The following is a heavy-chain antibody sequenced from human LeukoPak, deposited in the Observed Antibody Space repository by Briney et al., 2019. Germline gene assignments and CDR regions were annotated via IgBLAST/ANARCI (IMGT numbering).Heavy chain of an antibody. CDR2: IYYSGST. J-gene: IGHJ3*02. Sequence: PSETLSLTCTVSGGSISSSSYSSYYWGWIRQPPGKGLEWIGSIYYSGSTYYNPSLKSRVTISEETSKKQFSLKLSSVTAADTAVYYCARRPYCGGDCSFWDIWGQGTMVTVSS. CDR3: ARRPYCGGDCSFWDI. D-gene: IGHD2-21*01. V-gene: IGHV4-39*01. CDR1: GGSISSSSYSSYY.